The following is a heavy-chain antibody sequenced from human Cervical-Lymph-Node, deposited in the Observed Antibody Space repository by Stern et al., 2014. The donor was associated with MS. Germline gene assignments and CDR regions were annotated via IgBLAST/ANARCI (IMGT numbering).Heavy chain of an antibody. Sequence: QVQLVQSGAEVRKPGASVKVSCKASGYTFTGYYLQWVRQAPGQGLEWMAGINPNSGGTNYAQRFQGWVTMTRDTSINTAYLELSRLRSNDTAVYYCARGPSGAYTYDFDFWGQGTLVTVSS. J-gene: IGHJ4*02. CDR3: ARGPSGAYTYDFDF. V-gene: IGHV1-2*04. CDR2: INPNSGGT. D-gene: IGHD5-18*01. CDR1: GYTFTGYY.